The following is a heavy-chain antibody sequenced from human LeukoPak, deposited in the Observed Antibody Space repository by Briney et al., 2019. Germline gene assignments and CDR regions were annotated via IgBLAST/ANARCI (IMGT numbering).Heavy chain of an antibody. CDR3: ARDHYSGYDFDPPKYYYYYGMDV. D-gene: IGHD5-12*01. Sequence: GGSLRLSCAASGFTFDDYGMSWVRQAPGKGLEWVSGINWNGGSTGYADSVKGRFTISRDNAKNSLYLQMNSLRAEDTAVYYCARDHYSGYDFDPPKYYYYYGMDVWGQGTTATVSS. CDR2: INWNGGST. CDR1: GFTFDDYG. V-gene: IGHV3-20*04. J-gene: IGHJ6*02.